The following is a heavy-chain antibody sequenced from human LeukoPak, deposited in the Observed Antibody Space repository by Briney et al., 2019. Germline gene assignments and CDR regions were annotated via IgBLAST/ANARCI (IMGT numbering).Heavy chain of an antibody. CDR2: IKHDGSQK. CDR1: GFTFSHYW. Sequence: PGGSLRLCCAASGFTFSHYWMSWVRRAPGKGLEWVANIKHDGSQKEHVDSVKGRFTISRDNAKNSLFLQMNSLRAEDTAVYFCARDSSRGDFEYWGQGTLVTVSS. CDR3: ARDSSRGDFEY. J-gene: IGHJ4*02. V-gene: IGHV3-7*01. D-gene: IGHD3-10*01.